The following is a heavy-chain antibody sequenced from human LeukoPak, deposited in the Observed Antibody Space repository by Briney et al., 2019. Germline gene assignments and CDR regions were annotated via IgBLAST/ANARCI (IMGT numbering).Heavy chain of an antibody. V-gene: IGHV4-4*07. CDR1: GGSISSYY. Sequence: SETLSLTCTVSGGSISSYYWSWIRQPAGKGLEWIGRIYTSGSTYYNPSLKSRVTISVDTSKNQFSLKLSSVTAADTAVYYCARSLPQNYYYYMDVWGKGTTVTVSS. D-gene: IGHD1-14*01. CDR2: IYTSGST. J-gene: IGHJ6*03. CDR3: ARSLPQNYYYYMDV.